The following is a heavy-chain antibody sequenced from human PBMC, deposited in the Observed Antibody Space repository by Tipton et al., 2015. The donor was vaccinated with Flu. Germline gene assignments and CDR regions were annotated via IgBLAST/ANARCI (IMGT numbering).Heavy chain of an antibody. J-gene: IGHJ4*01. CDR2: IYYSGST. D-gene: IGHD3-22*01. Sequence: TLSLTCTVSGGSISSSSYYWGWIRQPPGKGLEWIGSIYYSGSTYYNPSLKSRVTISVDTSKNQFSLKLSSVTAADTAVYYCARGRGYYYDFDYWGHGTLVPVSS. CDR3: ARGRGYYYDFDY. V-gene: IGHV4-39*01. CDR1: GGSISSSSYY.